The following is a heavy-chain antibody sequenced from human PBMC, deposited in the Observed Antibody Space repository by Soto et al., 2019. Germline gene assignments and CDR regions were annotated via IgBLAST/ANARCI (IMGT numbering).Heavy chain of an antibody. J-gene: IGHJ6*02. CDR2: IDPSDSYT. V-gene: IGHV5-10-1*01. CDR3: ALLPWLVPGGYYYYYGMDV. D-gene: IGHD6-19*01. Sequence: PGESLKISCKGSGYSFTSYWISWVRQMPGKGLEWMGRIDPSDSYTNYSPSFQGHVTISADKSTSTAYLQWSSLKASDTAMYYCALLPWLVPGGYYYYYGMDVWGQGTTVTVSS. CDR1: GYSFTSYW.